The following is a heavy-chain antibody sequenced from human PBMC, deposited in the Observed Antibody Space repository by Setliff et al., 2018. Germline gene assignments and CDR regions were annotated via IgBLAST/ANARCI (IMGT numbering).Heavy chain of an antibody. CDR2: INTGNANT. D-gene: IGHD6-25*01. J-gene: IGHJ4*02. Sequence: GASVKVSCKASGYTFTNYAIHWVRQAPGQRPEWMGWINTGNANTKYSQKFQGRVTITRDASASTAYMELSSLRSEDTAVYYCARDLYNSGSDYWGQGTLVTVSS. V-gene: IGHV1-3*04. CDR1: GYTFTNYA. CDR3: ARDLYNSGSDY.